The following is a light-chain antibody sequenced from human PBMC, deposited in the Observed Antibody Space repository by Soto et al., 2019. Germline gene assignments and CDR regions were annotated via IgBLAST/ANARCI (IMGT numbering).Light chain of an antibody. V-gene: IGKV3-11*01. CDR1: QSVNTY. J-gene: IGKJ5*01. CDR3: QQRSNSPPWIT. Sequence: VLTQSPVTLSLSPGDSATLSCRASQSVNTYLAWYQQKPGLPPRLLIFDASDRATGIPAKFSGSGSGTDFTLTISSLEPEDSAVYYCQQRSNSPPWITFGQGTRLEIK. CDR2: DAS.